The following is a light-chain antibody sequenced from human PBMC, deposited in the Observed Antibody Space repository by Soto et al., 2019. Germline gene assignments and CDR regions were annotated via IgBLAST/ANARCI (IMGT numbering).Light chain of an antibody. Sequence: DIQMTQSPSTLSTSVGDRVTITCRASQNVNNHLAWYWQKPGSAPRLLIYDASTLQVGVPSRFSGSGSGTDFTLTINSLQPDDFAAHYCQQYYSYFFSFGPGTRVDIK. J-gene: IGKJ3*01. CDR2: DAS. V-gene: IGKV1-5*01. CDR3: QQYYSYFFS. CDR1: QNVNNH.